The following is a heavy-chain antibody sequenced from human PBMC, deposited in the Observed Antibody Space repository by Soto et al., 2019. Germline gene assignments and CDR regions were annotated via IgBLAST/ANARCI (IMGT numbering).Heavy chain of an antibody. Sequence: ESGGGLVQPGRSLRLSCAASGFTFDDYAMHWVRQAPGKGLEWVSGISWNSGSIGYADSVKGRFTISRDNAKNSLYLQMNSLRAEDTALYYCAKDIGYDFWSGSLGMDVWGQGTTVTVSS. D-gene: IGHD3-3*01. V-gene: IGHV3-9*01. CDR1: GFTFDDYA. J-gene: IGHJ6*02. CDR3: AKDIGYDFWSGSLGMDV. CDR2: ISWNSGSI.